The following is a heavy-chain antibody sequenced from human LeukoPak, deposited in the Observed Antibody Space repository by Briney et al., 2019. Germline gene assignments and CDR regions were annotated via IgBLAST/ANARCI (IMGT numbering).Heavy chain of an antibody. CDR3: ARASTWVPGEDSSGYYYPYAFDL. CDR2: ISHDGNNK. J-gene: IGHJ3*01. Sequence: GRSLRLSCAASGFTSSSNVIHWVRQTPGKGLEWVAAISHDGNNKYYADSVKGRFATSRDNSKKMLYLQMNSLRAEDTAVYYCARASTWVPGEDSSGYYYPYAFDLWGQGTMVTVSS. CDR1: GFTSSSNV. V-gene: IGHV3-30*09. D-gene: IGHD3-22*01.